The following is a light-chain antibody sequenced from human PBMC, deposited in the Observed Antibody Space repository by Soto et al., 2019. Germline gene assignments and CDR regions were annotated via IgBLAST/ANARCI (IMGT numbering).Light chain of an antibody. Sequence: QSALTQPPSASGSPGQSVTISCTGTSSDVGYDSVSWYQQHPGKAPKLMIYEVSKRPSGVPDRFSGSKSGNTASLTVSGLQAADEADYYCSLYTSENTYVFGTGTKLTVL. CDR3: SLYTSENTYV. J-gene: IGLJ1*01. V-gene: IGLV2-8*01. CDR2: EVS. CDR1: SSDVGYDS.